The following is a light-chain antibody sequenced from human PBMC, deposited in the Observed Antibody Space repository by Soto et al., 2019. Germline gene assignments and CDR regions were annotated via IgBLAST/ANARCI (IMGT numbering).Light chain of an antibody. CDR1: SSDVGAYNS. Sequence: QSVLTQPASPSGSPGQSVTISCTGTSSDVGAYNSVSWYQQHPDKAPQLMIYKGTQRPSGVSNRFSGSTSGNAASLTISGLQAGDEADYFCCSSAPESTYVFGTGTKVTVL. CDR2: KGT. J-gene: IGLJ1*01. CDR3: CSSAPESTYV. V-gene: IGLV2-23*01.